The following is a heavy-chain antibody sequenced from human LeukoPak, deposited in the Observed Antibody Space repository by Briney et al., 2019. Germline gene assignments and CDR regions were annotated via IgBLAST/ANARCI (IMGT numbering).Heavy chain of an antibody. D-gene: IGHD2/OR15-2a*01. CDR3: AKVPRQNGRFPLSDY. J-gene: IGHJ4*02. Sequence: GGSLRLSCAASGFTFSSYAMHWVRQAPGKGLEWVAVMSYDGGTKYYAESVKGRFTISRDNSKNTLYLQINSLRAEDTAVYYCAKVPRQNGRFPLSDYWGQGALVTVSS. V-gene: IGHV3-30*18. CDR1: GFTFSSYA. CDR2: MSYDGGTK.